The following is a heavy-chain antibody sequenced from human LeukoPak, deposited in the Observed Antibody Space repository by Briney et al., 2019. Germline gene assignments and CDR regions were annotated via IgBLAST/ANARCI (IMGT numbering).Heavy chain of an antibody. CDR2: IYTSGST. D-gene: IGHD2-21*01. J-gene: IGHJ5*02. CDR3: ARDPRIHGWFDP. V-gene: IGHV4-61*02. CDR1: GGSISSSIYY. Sequence: SQTLSLTCTVSGGSISSSIYYWRWIRQPAGKGLEWIGRIYTSGSTNYNPSLKSRVTISVDTSKNQFSLKLSSVTAADTAVYYCARDPRIHGWFDPWGQGTLVTVSS.